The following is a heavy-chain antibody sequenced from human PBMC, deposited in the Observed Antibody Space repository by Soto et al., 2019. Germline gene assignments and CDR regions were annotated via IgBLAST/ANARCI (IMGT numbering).Heavy chain of an antibody. CDR2: ISSGSSTI. D-gene: IGHD3-3*01. CDR3: ARDNFWSGYSSYYYYGMDV. J-gene: IGHJ6*02. Sequence: GGSLRLSCAASGFTFGTCNMNWVRQAPGKGLEWVSYISSGSSTIHYADSVKGRFTISRDNAKNSLYLQMNSLRDEDTAVYYCARDNFWSGYSSYYYYGMDVWGQGTTVTVSS. V-gene: IGHV3-48*02. CDR1: GFTFGTCN.